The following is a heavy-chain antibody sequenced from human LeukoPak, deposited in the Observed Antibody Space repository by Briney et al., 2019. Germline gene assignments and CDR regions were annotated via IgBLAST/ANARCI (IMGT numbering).Heavy chain of an antibody. J-gene: IGHJ4*02. CDR2: ITLDGTEK. Sequence: GGSLRLSCAASGVSFSNYWMTWVRQAPGKGLEWVANITLDGTEKYYVDSVKGRFTISRDNAQNSLHLQMNSLRAEDTAVYYCARKTYYYDSGSYSKSYYFDYWGQGTLVTVSS. V-gene: IGHV3-7*02. CDR1: GVSFSNYW. CDR3: ARKTYYYDSGSYSKSYYFDY. D-gene: IGHD3-10*01.